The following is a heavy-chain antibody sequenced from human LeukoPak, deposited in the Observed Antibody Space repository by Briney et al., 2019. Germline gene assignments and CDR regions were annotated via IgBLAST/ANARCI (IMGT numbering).Heavy chain of an antibody. Sequence: GGSLRLSCAASGFTFSSSAMSWVRQAPGKGLEWVAVIGYDGSNKYYADSVKGRFTIRRDNSKHTLYLQMNSLRAEDTAVYYCARELGYYDSSGYPEYRGQGTLVTVSS. J-gene: IGHJ4*02. CDR2: IGYDGSNK. V-gene: IGHV3-33*08. D-gene: IGHD3-22*01. CDR1: GFTFSSSA. CDR3: ARELGYYDSSGYPEY.